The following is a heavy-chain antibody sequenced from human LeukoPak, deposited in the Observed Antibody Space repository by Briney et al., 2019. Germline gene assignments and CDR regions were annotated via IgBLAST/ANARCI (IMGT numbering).Heavy chain of an antibody. Sequence: VASVKVSYKVSGYTLTELSMHWVRQAPGKGLEWMGGFDPEDGETIYAQKFQGRVTMTEDTSTDTAYMELSSLRSEDTAVYYCATGDVVVPAAKLGYWGQGTLVTVSS. J-gene: IGHJ4*02. CDR2: FDPEDGET. V-gene: IGHV1-24*01. CDR1: GYTLTELS. CDR3: ATGDVVVPAAKLGY. D-gene: IGHD2-2*01.